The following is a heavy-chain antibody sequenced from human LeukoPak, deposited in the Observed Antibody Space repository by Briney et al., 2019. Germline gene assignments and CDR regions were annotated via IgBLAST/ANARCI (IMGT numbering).Heavy chain of an antibody. D-gene: IGHD3-22*01. V-gene: IGHV3-30*18. Sequence: GGSITLSCSASGFTFSSYGMHWVPQAPGKGLEWVAVISYDGSNKYHPHSVKGRFTISRDNSKSTLYLQMNSLRAEDTAVYDRAKGYDSSGYLLDYWGQGTLVTVSS. CDR1: GFTFSSYG. J-gene: IGHJ4*02. CDR3: AKGYDSSGYLLDY. CDR2: ISYDGSNK.